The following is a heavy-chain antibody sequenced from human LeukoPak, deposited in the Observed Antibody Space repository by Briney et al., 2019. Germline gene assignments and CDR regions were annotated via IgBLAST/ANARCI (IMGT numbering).Heavy chain of an antibody. V-gene: IGHV4-30-2*01. D-gene: IGHD2-15*01. Sequence: PSETLSLTCNVSGDSINSDGYYWNWIRQPPGKGLEWIGYISHSGSTYYNPSIKSRVTITIDRSKNQFSLKLSSATAADTAVYYCTRALYCSAGSCYSNFWGQGSLATVSS. CDR1: GDSINSDGYY. J-gene: IGHJ4*02. CDR3: TRALYCSAGSCYSNF. CDR2: ISHSGST.